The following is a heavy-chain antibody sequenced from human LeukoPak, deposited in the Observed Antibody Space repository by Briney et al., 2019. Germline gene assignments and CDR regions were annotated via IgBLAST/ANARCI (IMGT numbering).Heavy chain of an antibody. J-gene: IGHJ4*02. V-gene: IGHV4-39*01. D-gene: IGHD3-10*01. CDR3: ARLRVRGVIGFFDY. CDR2: IYYSGST. Sequence: SETLSLTCTVPGGSISSSSYYWGWIRQPPGKGLEWIGSIYYSGSTYYNPSLKSRVTISVDTSKNQFSLKLSSVTAADTAVYYCARLRVRGVIGFFDYWGQGTLVTASS. CDR1: GGSISSSSYY.